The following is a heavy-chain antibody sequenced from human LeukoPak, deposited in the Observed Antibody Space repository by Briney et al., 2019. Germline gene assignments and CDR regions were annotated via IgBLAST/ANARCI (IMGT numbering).Heavy chain of an antibody. J-gene: IGHJ6*03. CDR3: ARAIVKIRYYYYYMDV. V-gene: IGHV4-39*07. D-gene: IGHD1-26*01. CDR2: IYHSGST. CDR1: GVSISSSNSY. Sequence: PSGTLSLTCTVSGVSISSSNSYWGWIRQPPGKGLEWIGEIYHSGSTNYNPSLKSRVTISVDKSKNQFSLKLSSVTAADTAVYYCARAIVKIRYYYYYMDVWGKGTTVTVSS.